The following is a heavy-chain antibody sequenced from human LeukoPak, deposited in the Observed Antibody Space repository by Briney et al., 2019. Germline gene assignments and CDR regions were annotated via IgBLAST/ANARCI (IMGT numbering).Heavy chain of an antibody. J-gene: IGHJ4*02. V-gene: IGHV1-69*05. CDR2: IIPIFGTA. D-gene: IGHD3-16*01. CDR3: ARGEGSIFNTFGTLDY. Sequence: ASVKVSCKASGGTFSSYAISWVRQAPGQGLEWMGGIIPIFGTANYAQKFQGRVTITTDESTSTAYMELSSLRSEDTAVYYCARGEGSIFNTFGTLDYWGQGTLVTVSS. CDR1: GGTFSSYA.